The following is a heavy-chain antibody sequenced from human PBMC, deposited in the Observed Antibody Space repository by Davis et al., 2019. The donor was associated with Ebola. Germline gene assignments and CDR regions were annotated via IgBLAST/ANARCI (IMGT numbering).Heavy chain of an antibody. CDR2: TSHSGVA. D-gene: IGHD1-14*01. CDR3: ARHRNYFDY. J-gene: IGHJ4*02. CDR1: GGSFSGQY. Sequence: PSETLSLTCAVYGGSFSGQYWSWIRQPPGKGLEWIGETSHSGVAKYNPSLKSRVTISVDTSENQLSLRLSSVTAADTAVYYCARHRNYFDYWGQGTLVTVSS. V-gene: IGHV4-34*01.